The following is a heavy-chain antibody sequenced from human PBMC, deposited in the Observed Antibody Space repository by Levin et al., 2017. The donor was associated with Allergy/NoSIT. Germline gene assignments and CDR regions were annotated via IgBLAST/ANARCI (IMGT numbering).Heavy chain of an antibody. J-gene: IGHJ4*02. D-gene: IGHD3-10*01. CDR2: IDPSDSYT. V-gene: IGHV5-10-1*01. CDR3: ARHRIYYGSGTEIDY. CDR1: GYSFTSYW. Sequence: GESLKISCKGSGYSFTSYWISWVRQMPGKGLEWMGRIDPSDSYTNYSPSFQGHVTISDDKSISTAYLQWSSLKASDTAMYYCARHRIYYGSGTEIDYWGQGTLVTVSS.